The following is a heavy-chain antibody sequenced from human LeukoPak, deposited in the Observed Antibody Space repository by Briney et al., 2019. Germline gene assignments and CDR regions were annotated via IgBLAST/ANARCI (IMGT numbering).Heavy chain of an antibody. CDR1: GGSISSYY. D-gene: IGHD1-7*01. CDR2: IYTSGST. V-gene: IGHV4-4*09. J-gene: IGHJ5*02. CDR3: ARHRYNWNCRFDP. Sequence: SETLSLTCTVSGGSISSYYWSWIRQPPGKGLEWIGYIYTSGSTNYNPSLKSRVTISVDTSKNQFSLKLSSVTAADTAVYNCARHRYNWNCRFDPWGQGTLVTVSS.